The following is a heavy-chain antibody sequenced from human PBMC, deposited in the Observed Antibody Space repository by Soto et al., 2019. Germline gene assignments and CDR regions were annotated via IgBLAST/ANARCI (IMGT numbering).Heavy chain of an antibody. CDR1: GYTVSSYA. V-gene: IGHV3-23*01. Sequence: GGSLRFSCAASGYTVSSYAMSWGRQAPGKGREWGSGISGSGGRTYYAESVKGRFTFSRDNSKNTLYLQMNSLRAEDSAVYYCAKTAHGWFSAFDIWGQGTTVTVS. D-gene: IGHD6-19*01. CDR3: AKTAHGWFSAFDI. CDR2: ISGSGGRT. J-gene: IGHJ3*02.